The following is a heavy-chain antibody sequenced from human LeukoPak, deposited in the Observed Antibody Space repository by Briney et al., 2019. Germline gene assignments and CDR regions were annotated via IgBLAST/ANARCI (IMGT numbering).Heavy chain of an antibody. V-gene: IGHV4-59*07. D-gene: IGHD3-3*01. CDR3: ARGGYDFWSGPTRINWFHP. J-gene: IGHJ5*02. CDR2: IYYSGST. Sequence: SDTLSLTCTVSGRSISSYYWSWIRQPPGKGLEWIGYIYYSGSTNYNPSLKSRVTISVDTSKNQFSLKLSSVTAADTAVYYCARGGYDFWSGPTRINWFHPWGQGTLVTVSS. CDR1: GRSISSYY.